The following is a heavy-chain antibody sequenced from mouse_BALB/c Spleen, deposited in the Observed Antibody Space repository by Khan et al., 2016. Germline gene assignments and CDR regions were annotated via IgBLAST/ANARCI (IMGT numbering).Heavy chain of an antibody. CDR3: TRMGYDFDGYFDV. D-gene: IGHD2-4*01. V-gene: IGHV5-17*02. CDR1: GFTFSSFG. J-gene: IGHJ1*01. CDR2: ISSGSSTI. Sequence: EVELVESGGGLVQPGGSRKLSCAASGFTFSSFGMHWVRQAPEKGLEWVAYISSGSSTIYYSDTVKGRFTISRDNPNNTLFLQVASLRSEDTAIYYCTRMGYDFDGYFDVWGAGTTVTVSS.